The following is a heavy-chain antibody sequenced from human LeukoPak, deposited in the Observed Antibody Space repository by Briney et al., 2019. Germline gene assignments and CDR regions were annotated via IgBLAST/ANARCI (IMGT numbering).Heavy chain of an antibody. D-gene: IGHD4-11*01. CDR3: ARDMTTHDAFDI. J-gene: IGHJ3*02. CDR2: ISYDGSNK. Sequence: PGGSLRLSCAASGFTSSSYAMHWVRQAPGKGLEWVALISYDGSNKYYADSVKARFIISRDNSKNTAYLQMNSLRAEDTAVYYCARDMTTHDAFDIWGQGTMVTVSS. V-gene: IGHV3-30*14. CDR1: GFTSSSYA.